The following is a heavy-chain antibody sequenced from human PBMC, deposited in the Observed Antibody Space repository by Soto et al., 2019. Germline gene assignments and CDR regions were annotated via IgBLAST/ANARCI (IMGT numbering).Heavy chain of an antibody. CDR3: ARQGDHVAVAWDY. CDR1: GGSISSSSYS. V-gene: IGHV4-39*01. D-gene: IGHD6-19*01. CDR2: NYYSGST. J-gene: IGHJ4*02. Sequence: SETLSLTCTVSGGSISSSSYSWGRIRQPTGQGLEWIGSNYYSGSTYYNPSLKSRVTISVDTSKNQFALKLSSVTAADTAVYYCARQGDHVAVAWDYWGQGTLVTVSS.